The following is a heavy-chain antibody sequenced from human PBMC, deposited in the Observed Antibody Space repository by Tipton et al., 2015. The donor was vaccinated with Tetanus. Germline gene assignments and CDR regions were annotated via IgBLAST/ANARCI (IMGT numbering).Heavy chain of an antibody. CDR1: GGTFSSYA. Sequence: QLVQSGAEVKKPGSSVKVSCKASGGTFSSYAISWVRQAPGQGLEWMGGIIPISGTANYAQKFQGRVTITADESTSTAYMELSSLRSEDTAVYYCARIIGYCSSTSCPSYYYGMDVWGQGTTVAVSS. J-gene: IGHJ6*02. D-gene: IGHD2-2*01. CDR3: ARIIGYCSSTSCPSYYYGMDV. CDR2: IIPISGTA. V-gene: IGHV1-69*01.